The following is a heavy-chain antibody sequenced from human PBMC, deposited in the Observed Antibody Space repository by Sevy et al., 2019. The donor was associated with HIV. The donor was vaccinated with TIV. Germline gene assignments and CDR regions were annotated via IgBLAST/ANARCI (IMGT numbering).Heavy chain of an antibody. Sequence: GGSLRLSCAASGFTFDDYGMSWVRQAPGKGLEWVSSIIGNGVLTSYVKSVKGRFTISRDNAENSLYLQMNSLRAEDTALYFCAREESCGGDCYYFDYWGQGTLVTVSS. J-gene: IGHJ4*02. CDR2: IIGNGVLT. D-gene: IGHD2-21*02. CDR3: AREESCGGDCYYFDY. V-gene: IGHV3-20*04. CDR1: GFTFDDYG.